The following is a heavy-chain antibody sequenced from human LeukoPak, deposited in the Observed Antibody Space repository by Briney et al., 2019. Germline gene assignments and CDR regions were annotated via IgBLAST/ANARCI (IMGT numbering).Heavy chain of an antibody. V-gene: IGHV3-23*01. CDR1: GFTFSRYV. Sequence: PGGSLRLSCAASGFTFSRYVMSWVRQAPGKGLEWVSGISGSGDRTYYADSVKGRFTISRDNAKNSLYLQMNSLRAEDTAVYYCAGEYYYGSGEDYWGQGTLVTVSS. J-gene: IGHJ4*02. CDR2: ISGSGDRT. CDR3: AGEYYYGSGEDY. D-gene: IGHD3-10*01.